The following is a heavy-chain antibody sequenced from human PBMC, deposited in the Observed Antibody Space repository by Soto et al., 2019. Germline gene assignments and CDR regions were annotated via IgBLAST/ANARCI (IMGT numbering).Heavy chain of an antibody. Sequence: PSETLSLTCTVSGGSVSSGNHYWSWIRQPPGKGLEWTGYIYYSGDTNYNPALRGRVTISVDRSKNQFSLRLSSVTAADTAIYFCARASRHYDILTGYYLDGYSFDYWGQGTLVTVSS. V-gene: IGHV4-61*01. CDR1: GGSVSSGNHY. D-gene: IGHD3-9*01. CDR2: IYYSGDT. CDR3: ARASRHYDILTGYYLDGYSFDY. J-gene: IGHJ4*02.